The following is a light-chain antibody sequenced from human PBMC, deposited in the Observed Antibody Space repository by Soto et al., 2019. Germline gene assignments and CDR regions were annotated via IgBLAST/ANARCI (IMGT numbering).Light chain of an antibody. Sequence: QSVLTQPPSVSGAPGQRVTISCTGSSSNIGAGYDVHWYQQLPGTAPKLLKYGHSSRPSGVPDRYSGSESGTSASLAITGLQAEDEANYYCQSYDSSLSGYVFGTGTKVPVL. J-gene: IGLJ1*01. CDR3: QSYDSSLSGYV. CDR1: SSNIGAGYD. CDR2: GHS. V-gene: IGLV1-40*01.